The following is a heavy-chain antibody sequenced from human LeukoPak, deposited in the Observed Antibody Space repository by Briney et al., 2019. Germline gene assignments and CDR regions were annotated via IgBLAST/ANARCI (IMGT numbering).Heavy chain of an antibody. Sequence: PGGSLRLSCAASGFNFDYYAMYWVRQVPGKGLEWVSGITWSSGTVEYAASVKGRFTISRDNAKNSLYLQMNSLRPEDTAFYYCAKALHPLTTVTRGALDIWGQGTMVTVSS. D-gene: IGHD4-17*01. J-gene: IGHJ3*02. CDR3: AKALHPLTTVTRGALDI. CDR2: ITWSSGTV. V-gene: IGHV3-9*01. CDR1: GFNFDYYA.